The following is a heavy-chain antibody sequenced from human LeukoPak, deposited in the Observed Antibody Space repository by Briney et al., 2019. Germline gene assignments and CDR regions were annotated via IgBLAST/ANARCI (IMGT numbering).Heavy chain of an antibody. CDR1: GGSISSYY. CDR3: ARRSVGSSWFDP. CDR2: IYPGDSDT. Sequence: ETLSLTCTVSGGSISSYYWSWIRQPPGKGLEWMGIIYPGDSDTRYSPSFQGQVTISADKSISTAYLQWSSLKASDTAMYYCARRSVGSSWFDPWGQGTLVTVSS. D-gene: IGHD6-6*01. V-gene: IGHV5-51*01. J-gene: IGHJ5*02.